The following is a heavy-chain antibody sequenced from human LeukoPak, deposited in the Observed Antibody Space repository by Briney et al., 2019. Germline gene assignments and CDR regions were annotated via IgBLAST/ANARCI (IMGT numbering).Heavy chain of an antibody. D-gene: IGHD1-26*01. CDR3: ARQWWEHLRAPFDY. J-gene: IGHJ4*02. V-gene: IGHV3-48*01. CDR2: ISSSSSTI. CDR1: GFTFSSYS. Sequence: GGSLRLSCAASGFTFSSYSMNWVRQAPGKGLEWVSYISSSSSTIYYADSVKGRFTISRDNAKNSLYLQMNSLRAEDTAVYYCARQWWEHLRAPFDYWGQGTLVTVSS.